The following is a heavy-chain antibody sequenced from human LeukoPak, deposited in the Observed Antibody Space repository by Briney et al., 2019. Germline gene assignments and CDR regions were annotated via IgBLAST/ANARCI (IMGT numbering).Heavy chain of an antibody. Sequence: GGSLRLSCAASGFTFSDHYIDWVRQAPGKGLEWVGRNRNKANNYAPEYAASVKGRFTISRDDSKNSLYLQMNSLKTEDTAVYYCAKDLYCSSTSCYMDVWGKGTTVTVSS. CDR3: AKDLYCSSTSCYMDV. J-gene: IGHJ6*03. V-gene: IGHV3-72*01. CDR1: GFTFSDHY. D-gene: IGHD2-2*01. CDR2: NRNKANNYAP.